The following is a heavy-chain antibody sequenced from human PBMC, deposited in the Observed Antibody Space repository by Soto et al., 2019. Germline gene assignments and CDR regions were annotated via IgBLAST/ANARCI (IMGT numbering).Heavy chain of an antibody. CDR2: ISRSSSTI. J-gene: IGHJ4*02. CDR1: GFTFSSYS. Sequence: EVQLVESGGGLVQPGGSLRLSCAASGFTFSSYSMNWVRQAPGKGLEWVSYISRSSSTIYYADSVKGRFTISRDNAKNSLYLQMNSLRAEDTAVYYCARDLNLGSFDYWGQGTLVTVSS. V-gene: IGHV3-48*01. CDR3: ARDLNLGSFDY.